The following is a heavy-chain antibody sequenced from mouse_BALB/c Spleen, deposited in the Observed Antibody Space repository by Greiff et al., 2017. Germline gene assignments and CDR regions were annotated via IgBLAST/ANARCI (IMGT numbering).Heavy chain of an antibody. CDR2: INPSTGYT. CDR1: GYTFTSYW. Sequence: VKLMESGAELAKPGASVKMSCKASGYTFTSYWMHWVKQRPGQGLEWIGYINPSTGYTEYNQKFKDKATLTADKSSSTAYMQLSSLTSEDSAVYYCARITTGAYWGQGTLVTVSA. CDR3: ARITTGAY. V-gene: IGHV1-7*01. J-gene: IGHJ3*01. D-gene: IGHD1-1*01.